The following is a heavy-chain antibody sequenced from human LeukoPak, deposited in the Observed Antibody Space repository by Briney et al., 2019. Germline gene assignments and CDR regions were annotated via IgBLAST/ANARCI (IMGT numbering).Heavy chain of an antibody. CDR1: GGSISSYY. J-gene: IGHJ4*02. CDR3: ARGRAIAARDY. V-gene: IGHV4-59*01. Sequence: PSETLSLTCTVSGGSISSYYWSWIRQPPGKGLEWIGYIYYSGSTSYNPSLNSRVTMSVDTSKNQFSLKLTSVTAADTAFYYCARGRAIAARDYWGQGTLVTVSS. CDR2: IYYSGST. D-gene: IGHD6-6*01.